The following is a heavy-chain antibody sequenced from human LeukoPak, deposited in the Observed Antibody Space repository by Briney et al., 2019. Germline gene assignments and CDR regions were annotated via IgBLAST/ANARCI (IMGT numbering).Heavy chain of an antibody. CDR3: ASLTYYYDSRGKGDAFDI. J-gene: IGHJ3*02. V-gene: IGHV1-69*04. CDR2: IIPILGIA. D-gene: IGHD3-22*01. CDR1: GGTFSSYA. Sequence: ASVKVSCKASGGTFSSYAISWVRQAPGQGLEWMGRIIPILGIANYAQKFQGRVTITADKSTSTAYMELSSLRSEDTAVYYRASLTYYYDSRGKGDAFDIWGQGTMVTVSS.